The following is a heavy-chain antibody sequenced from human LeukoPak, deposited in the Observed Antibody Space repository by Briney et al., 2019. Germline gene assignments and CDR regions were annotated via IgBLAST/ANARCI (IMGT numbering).Heavy chain of an antibody. V-gene: IGHV3-30-3*01. Sequence: GGSLRLSCAASGFTFSSYAMHWVRQAPGKGLEWVAVISYDGSNKYYADSVKGRFTISRDNSKNTLYLQMNSLRAEDTAVYYCARDPVFTYYYGSGSPVWYNWFDPWRQGTLVTVSS. J-gene: IGHJ5*02. CDR3: ARDPVFTYYYGSGSPVWYNWFDP. CDR1: GFTFSSYA. D-gene: IGHD3-10*01. CDR2: ISYDGSNK.